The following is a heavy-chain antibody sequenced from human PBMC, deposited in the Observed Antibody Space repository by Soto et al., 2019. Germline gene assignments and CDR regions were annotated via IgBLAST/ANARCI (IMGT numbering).Heavy chain of an antibody. V-gene: IGHV3-33*01. Sequence: LRLSCAASGFTFSSYGMHWVRQAPGKGLEWVAVIWYDGSNKYYADSVKGRFTISRDNSKNTLYLQMNSLRAEDTAVYYCARDSYGSGSYWALDYWGQGTLVTVSS. CDR2: IWYDGSNK. J-gene: IGHJ4*02. CDR3: ARDSYGSGSYWALDY. CDR1: GFTFSSYG. D-gene: IGHD3-10*01.